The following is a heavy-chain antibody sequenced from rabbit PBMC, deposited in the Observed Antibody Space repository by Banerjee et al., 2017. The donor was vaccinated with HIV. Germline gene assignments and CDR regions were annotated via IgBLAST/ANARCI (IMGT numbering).Heavy chain of an antibody. CDR1: GFSFSNKYV. Sequence: QSLEESGGDLVKPGASLTLTCTASGFSFSNKYVMCWVRQAPGKGLEWIGCIDAGSGTTYYANWAKGRFTISKTSSTTVTLQMTSLTAADTATYFCARDAGGGYAYAFNLWGPGTLVTVS. J-gene: IGHJ4*01. D-gene: IGHD6-1*01. CDR3: ARDAGGGYAYAFNL. V-gene: IGHV1S40*01. CDR2: IDAGSGTT.